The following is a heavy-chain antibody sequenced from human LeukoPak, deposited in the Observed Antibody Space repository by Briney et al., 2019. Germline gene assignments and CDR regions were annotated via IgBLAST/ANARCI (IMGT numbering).Heavy chain of an antibody. CDR1: GGTISSYY. D-gene: IGHD2-15*01. CDR3: ARGVVVVAATPPNNWFDP. Sequence: SETLSLTCTVSGGTISSYYWSWIRQPAGKGLEWIGRIYTSGSTNYNPSLKSRVTMSVDTSKNQFSLKLSSVTAADTAVCYCARGVVVVAATPPNNWFDPWGQGTLVTVSS. V-gene: IGHV4-4*07. J-gene: IGHJ5*02. CDR2: IYTSGST.